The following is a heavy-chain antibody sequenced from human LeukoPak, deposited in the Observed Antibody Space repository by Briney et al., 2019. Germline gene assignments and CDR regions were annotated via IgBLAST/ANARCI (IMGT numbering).Heavy chain of an antibody. Sequence: PSETLSLTCTVSGGSISSSSYYWGGIRQPPGKGLEWIGSIYYSGSTYYNPSLKSRVTISVDTSKNQFSLKLSSVTAADTAVYYCARGYYDSSGYPFDYWGQGTLVTVSS. D-gene: IGHD3-22*01. J-gene: IGHJ4*02. CDR2: IYYSGST. V-gene: IGHV4-39*07. CDR3: ARGYYDSSGYPFDY. CDR1: GGSISSSSYY.